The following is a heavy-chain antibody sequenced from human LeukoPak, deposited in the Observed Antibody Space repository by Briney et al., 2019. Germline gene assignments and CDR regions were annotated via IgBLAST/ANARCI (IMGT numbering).Heavy chain of an antibody. CDR2: IFPSGGEI. J-gene: IGHJ4*02. CDR3: AKAPVTSCRGAFCYPFDY. Sequence: GGSLRLSCGASGFTFSTFAMIWVRQPPGKGLEWVSSIFPSGGEIHYADSVRGRFTISRDTSRRPLYLQMNSLRAEDAAVYYCAKAPVTSCRGAFCYPFDYWGQGTLVTVSS. V-gene: IGHV3-23*01. D-gene: IGHD2-15*01. CDR1: GFTFSTFA.